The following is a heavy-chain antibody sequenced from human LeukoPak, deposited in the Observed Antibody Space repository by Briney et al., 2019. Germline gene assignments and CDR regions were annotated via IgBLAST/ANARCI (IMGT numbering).Heavy chain of an antibody. Sequence: SETLSLTCTVSGGSISSSSYYWGWLRHPPGKGLEWIESIYDSGSTYYNPALKSRVTISVDTSKNQFSLKLSSVTAADTAVYYCVAAGRAFGAFDIWGQGTMVTVSS. J-gene: IGHJ3*02. CDR1: GGSISSSSYY. CDR2: IYDSGST. CDR3: VAAGRAFGAFDI. D-gene: IGHD6-13*01. V-gene: IGHV4-39*01.